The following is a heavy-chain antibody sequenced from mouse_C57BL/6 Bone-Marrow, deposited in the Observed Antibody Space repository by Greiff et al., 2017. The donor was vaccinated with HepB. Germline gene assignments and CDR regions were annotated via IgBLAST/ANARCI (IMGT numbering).Heavy chain of an antibody. D-gene: IGHD2-2*01. CDR2: IRSKSNNYAT. J-gene: IGHJ4*01. V-gene: IGHV10-1*01. CDR3: VNGYDYYAMDY. CDR1: GFSFNTYA. Sequence: EVQLVESGGGLVQPKGSLKLSCAASGFSFNTYAMNWVRQAPGKGLEWVARIRSKSNNYATYYADSVKDRFTISRDDSESMLYLQMNNLKTEDTAMYYCVNGYDYYAMDYWGQGTSVTVSS.